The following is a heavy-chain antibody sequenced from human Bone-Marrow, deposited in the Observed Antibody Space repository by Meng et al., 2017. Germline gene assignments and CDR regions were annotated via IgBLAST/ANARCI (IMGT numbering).Heavy chain of an antibody. CDR2: MKSNVDGGTV. CDR3: SGHVDY. CDR1: GLSFSNAW. Sequence: EVVEYGGGFVEPGGSLRLLCEAAGLSFSNAWMTWVRQSQGKGLEWIGRMKSNVDGGTVDYAAAVKGRFFISRDDSENTFYLQMNSLKTEDTAVYYCSGHVDYWGHGTLVTVSS. J-gene: IGHJ4*01. V-gene: IGHV3-15*01.